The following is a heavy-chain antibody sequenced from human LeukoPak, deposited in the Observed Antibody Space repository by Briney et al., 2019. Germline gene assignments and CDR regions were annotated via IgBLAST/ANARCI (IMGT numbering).Heavy chain of an antibody. CDR1: GGSISSYY. Sequence: SESLFFSCAASGGSISSYYWSWIRQPAGEGLGWIGRIYTSGSTNYNPSFQCRVTMSVDKSKNQVPLKLSTVTAADAAVYYCARAGARGLTHDNFDFWGQGTLVTVSS. CDR2: IYTSGST. V-gene: IGHV4-59*10. D-gene: IGHD3-9*01. J-gene: IGHJ4*02. CDR3: ARAGARGLTHDNFDF.